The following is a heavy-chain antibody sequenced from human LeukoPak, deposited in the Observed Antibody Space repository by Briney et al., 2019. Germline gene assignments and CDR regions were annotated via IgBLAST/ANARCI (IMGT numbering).Heavy chain of an antibody. CDR1: GFTVSSNY. CDR3: ARGTVTMVDY. CDR2: IYSGGST. D-gene: IGHD3-10*01. V-gene: IGHV3-66*01. Sequence: GGSLRLSCAASGFTVSSNYMSWARQAPGRGLEWVSVIYSGGSTYYADSVKGRFTISRDNSKNTLFLQMNSLRAGDTAVYYCARGTVTMVDYWGQGTLVTVSS. J-gene: IGHJ4*02.